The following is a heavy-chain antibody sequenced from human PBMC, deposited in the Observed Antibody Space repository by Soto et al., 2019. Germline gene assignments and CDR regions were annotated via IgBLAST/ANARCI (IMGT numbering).Heavy chain of an antibody. V-gene: IGHV3-48*01. Sequence: EVQLVESGGGLVQPGGFLRLSCAASGFTFSSYSMNWVRQAPGKGLEWVSYISSSSSTIYYADSVKGRFTISRDNAKNSLYLQMNSLRAEDTAVYYCARVPEYYDILTGYLEGYYFDYWGQGTLVTVSS. CDR1: GFTFSSYS. D-gene: IGHD3-9*01. CDR3: ARVPEYYDILTGYLEGYYFDY. CDR2: ISSSSSTI. J-gene: IGHJ4*02.